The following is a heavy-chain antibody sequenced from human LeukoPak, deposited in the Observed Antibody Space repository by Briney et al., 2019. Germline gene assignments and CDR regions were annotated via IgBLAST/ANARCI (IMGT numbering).Heavy chain of an antibody. Sequence: ASVKLSCKASGYTFTSYYMHWVRQAPGQGLEWMGIINPSSGSTTYAQKFQDRGTMTTDMSSNTVYMEMSSLRSEDTAVYYCARAGAGTEILYNWLDPWGKGTLVTVSS. V-gene: IGHV1-46*01. CDR3: ARAGAGTEILYNWLDP. CDR1: GYTFTSYY. CDR2: INPSSGST. D-gene: IGHD6-13*01. J-gene: IGHJ5*02.